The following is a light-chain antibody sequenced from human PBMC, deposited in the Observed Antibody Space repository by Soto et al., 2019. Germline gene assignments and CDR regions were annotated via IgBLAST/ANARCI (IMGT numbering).Light chain of an antibody. CDR3: SSYTSSSTLV. V-gene: IGLV2-14*01. CDR2: ELN. CDR1: SSDVGGYNY. J-gene: IGLJ3*02. Sequence: QSALTQPASVSGSPGQSITISCTGTSSDVGGYNYVSWYQQHPGKAPKLMIYELNNRPSGVSNRFSGSKSGNTASLTISGLQAEDEADYYCSSYTSSSTLVFGGGTKLTVL.